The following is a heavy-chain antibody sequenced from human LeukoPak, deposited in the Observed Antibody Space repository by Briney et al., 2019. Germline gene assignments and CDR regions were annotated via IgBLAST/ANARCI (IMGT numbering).Heavy chain of an antibody. CDR1: GGSFSDYY. Sequence: PSETLSLTCAVYGGSFSDYYWSWIRQPPGKGLEWIGEINHSGSTNYNPSLKSRVTISVDTSKNQFSLKLSSVTAADTAVYYCARTIPGYSSSWSLDYWGQGTLVTVSS. CDR2: INHSGST. D-gene: IGHD6-13*01. V-gene: IGHV4-34*01. J-gene: IGHJ4*02. CDR3: ARTIPGYSSSWSLDY.